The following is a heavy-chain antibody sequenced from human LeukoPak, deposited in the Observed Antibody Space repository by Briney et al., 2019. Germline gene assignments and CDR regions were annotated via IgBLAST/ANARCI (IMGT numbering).Heavy chain of an antibody. Sequence: SETLSLTCAVYGGSFSGYYWSWIRQPPGKGLEWIGEINHSGSTNYNPSLKSRVTISVDTSKNQLSLKLSSVTAADTAVYYCASFLLSYGLDYWGQGTLVTVSS. CDR1: GGSFSGYY. CDR3: ASFLLSYGLDY. V-gene: IGHV4-34*01. CDR2: INHSGST. D-gene: IGHD5-18*01. J-gene: IGHJ4*02.